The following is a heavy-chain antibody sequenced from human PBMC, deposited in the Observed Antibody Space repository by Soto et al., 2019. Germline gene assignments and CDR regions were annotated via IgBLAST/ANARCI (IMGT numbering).Heavy chain of an antibody. CDR1: GYSFTNYW. J-gene: IGHJ6*02. V-gene: IGHV5-10-1*01. Sequence: VESLKISCKGSGYSFTNYWISWVRQMPGKGLEWMGRIDPYDSYTNYSPSFQGHVTISVDKSISTAYLQWSSLKASDTAMYYCARAPEGYYYGMDVWGQGTTVTVSS. CDR3: ARAPEGYYYGMDV. CDR2: IDPYDSYT.